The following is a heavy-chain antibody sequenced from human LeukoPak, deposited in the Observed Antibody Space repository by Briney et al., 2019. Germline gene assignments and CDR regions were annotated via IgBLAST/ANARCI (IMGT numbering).Heavy chain of an antibody. CDR2: IIPILGIA. D-gene: IGHD5-18*01. V-gene: IGHV1-69*04. CDR3: ARAAGYLNWFDP. J-gene: IGHJ5*02. Sequence: EASVKVSCKASGGTFSSYAISWVRQAPGQGLEWMGRIIPILGIANYAQKFQGRVTMTTDTSTSTAYMELRSLRSDDTAVYYCARAAGYLNWFDPWGQGTLVTVSS. CDR1: GGTFSSYA.